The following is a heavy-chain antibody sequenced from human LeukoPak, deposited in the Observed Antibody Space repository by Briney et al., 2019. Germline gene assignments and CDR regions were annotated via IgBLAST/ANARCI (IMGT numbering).Heavy chain of an antibody. Sequence: GGSLRLSCAASGFTFSSYWMSWVRQAPGKGLEWVANIKQDGSEKYYVDSVKGRFTISRDNAKNSPYLQMNSLRAEDTAVYYCARPILAVAGPGYFDYWGQGTLATVSS. J-gene: IGHJ4*02. V-gene: IGHV3-7*01. D-gene: IGHD6-19*01. CDR2: IKQDGSEK. CDR1: GFTFSSYW. CDR3: ARPILAVAGPGYFDY.